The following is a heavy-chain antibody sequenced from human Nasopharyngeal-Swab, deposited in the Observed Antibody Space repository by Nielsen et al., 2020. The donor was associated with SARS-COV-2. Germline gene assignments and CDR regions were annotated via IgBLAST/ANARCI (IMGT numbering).Heavy chain of an antibody. J-gene: IGHJ5*02. CDR1: GFTVSSNY. CDR2: IYTGGST. CDR3: AILEGNGSGSP. V-gene: IGHV3-66*01. D-gene: IGHD3-10*01. Sequence: AGSLRLSCAASGFTVSSNYMNWVRQAPGKGLEWVSVIYTGGSTYYADSVKGRFTISRDNSKNTLYLQMNSLRAEGTAVYYCAILEGNGSGSPWGQGTLVTVSS.